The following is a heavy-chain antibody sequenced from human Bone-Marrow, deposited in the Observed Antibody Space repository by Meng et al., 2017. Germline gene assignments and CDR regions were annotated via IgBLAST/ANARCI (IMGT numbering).Heavy chain of an antibody. CDR2: ISSSGSTI. Sequence: GGSRRLSCAASGFTFSSYEMNWVRQAPGKGLEWVSYISSSGSTIYYADSVKGRFTISRDNAKNSLYLQMNSLRAEDKALYYCARAPKAEYWGQGTRVTVSS. CDR1: GFTFSSYE. J-gene: IGHJ4*02. CDR3: ARAPKAEY. V-gene: IGHV3-48*03.